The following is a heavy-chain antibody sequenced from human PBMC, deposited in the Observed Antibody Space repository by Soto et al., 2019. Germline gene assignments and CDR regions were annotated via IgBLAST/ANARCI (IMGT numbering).Heavy chain of an antibody. CDR1: GFTFSSYG. CDR3: ARDWCSGGSCYYDYYYGMDV. CDR2: IWYDGSNK. D-gene: IGHD2-15*01. V-gene: IGHV3-33*01. Sequence: GVSLRLSCAASGFTFSSYGMHWVRQSPGKGLEWVAVIWYDGSNKYYADSVKGRFTISRDNSKNTLYLQMNSLRAEDTAVYYCARDWCSGGSCYYDYYYGMDVWVQGTTVTVSS. J-gene: IGHJ6*02.